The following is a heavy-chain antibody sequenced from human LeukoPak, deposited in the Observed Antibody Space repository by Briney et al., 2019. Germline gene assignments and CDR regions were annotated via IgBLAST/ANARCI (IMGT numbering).Heavy chain of an antibody. CDR3: ARIYCSSTSCYFDP. V-gene: IGHV4-39*01. CDR1: GGSISSSSYY. CDR2: IYYSGST. J-gene: IGHJ5*02. D-gene: IGHD2-2*01. Sequence: SETLSLTCTVSGGSISSSSYYWGWIRQPPGKGLEWIGSIYYSGSTYYNPSLKSRVTIFVDTSKNQFSLKLSSVTAADTAVYYCARIYCSSTSCYFDPWGQGTLVTVSS.